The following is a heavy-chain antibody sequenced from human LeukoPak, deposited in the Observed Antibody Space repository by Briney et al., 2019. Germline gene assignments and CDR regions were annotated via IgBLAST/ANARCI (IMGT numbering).Heavy chain of an antibody. V-gene: IGHV3-21*01. CDR1: GFTFSSYS. D-gene: IGHD3-3*01. CDR3: ARAPIAFWSGSNYYYMDV. J-gene: IGHJ6*03. CDR2: ISSSSSYI. Sequence: GGSLRLSCAASGFTFSSYSMNWVRQALGKGLEWVSSISSSSSYIYYADSVKGRFTISRDNAKNSLYLQMNSLRAEDTAVYYCARAPIAFWSGSNYYYMDVWGKGTTVTVSS.